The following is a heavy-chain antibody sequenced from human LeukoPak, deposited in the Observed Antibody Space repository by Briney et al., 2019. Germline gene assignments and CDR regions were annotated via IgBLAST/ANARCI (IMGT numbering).Heavy chain of an antibody. D-gene: IGHD3-10*01. CDR1: GFTFSSYA. CDR3: AKLGEINYYGSGSYYY. V-gene: IGHV3-23*01. CDR2: ISGSGGST. Sequence: PGGSLRLSCAASGFTFSSYAMSWVRQAPGKGLEWVSAISGSGGSTYCADSVKGRFTISRDNSKNTLYLQMNSLRAEDTAVYYCAKLGEINYYGSGSYYYWGQGTLVTVSS. J-gene: IGHJ4*02.